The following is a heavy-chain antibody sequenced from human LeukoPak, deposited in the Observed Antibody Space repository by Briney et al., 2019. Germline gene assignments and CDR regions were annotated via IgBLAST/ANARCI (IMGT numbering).Heavy chain of an antibody. V-gene: IGHV1-18*01. D-gene: IGHD1-7*01. Sequence: ASVKVSCKASGYTFTSYGNSWVRQAPGQGLEWMGWISAYNGNTNYAQKLQGRVTMTTDASTSTAYMELRSLRSDDTAVYYCAREATGTIAPDYWGQGTLVTVSS. J-gene: IGHJ4*02. CDR1: GYTFTSYG. CDR2: ISAYNGNT. CDR3: AREATGTIAPDY.